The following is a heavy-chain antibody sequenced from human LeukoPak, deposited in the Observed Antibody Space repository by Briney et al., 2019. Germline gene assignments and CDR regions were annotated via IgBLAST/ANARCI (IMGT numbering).Heavy chain of an antibody. CDR2: IKQDGSEK. CDR1: GFTFSSYW. V-gene: IGHV3-7*01. Sequence: HPGGSLRLSCAASGFTFSSYWMNWVRQAPGKSLEWVANIKQDGSEKYYVDSVKGRFTISRDNAKNSLYLQMNSLRAEDTAVYYCARVKQQLHYYYYMDVWGKGTTVTVS. D-gene: IGHD6-13*01. CDR3: ARVKQQLHYYYYMDV. J-gene: IGHJ6*03.